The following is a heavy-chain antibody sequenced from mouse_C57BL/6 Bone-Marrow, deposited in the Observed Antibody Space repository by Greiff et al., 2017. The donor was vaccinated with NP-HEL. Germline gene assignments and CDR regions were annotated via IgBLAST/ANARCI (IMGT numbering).Heavy chain of an antibody. J-gene: IGHJ1*03. Sequence: QVHVKQSGAELVRPGTSVKVSCKASGYAFTNYLIEWVKQRPGQGLEWIGVINPGSGGTNYNEKFKGKATLTADKSSSTAYMQLSSLTSEDSAVYFCARRGITTVVATRYFDVWGTGTTVTVSS. CDR2: INPGSGGT. CDR3: ARRGITTVVATRYFDV. CDR1: GYAFTNYL. V-gene: IGHV1-54*01. D-gene: IGHD1-1*01.